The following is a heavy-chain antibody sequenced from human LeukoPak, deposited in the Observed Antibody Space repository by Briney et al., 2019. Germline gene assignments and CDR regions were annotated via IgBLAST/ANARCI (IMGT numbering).Heavy chain of an antibody. CDR2: IGGSGGST. CDR3: ARIYYGMDV. J-gene: IGHJ6*02. Sequence: PGGSLRLSCAASGFSFSSHAMSWVRQAPGKGLEWVSLIGGSGGSTYYADSVKGRFTISRDNSKNTLYVQMNSLRVEDTAVYYCARIYYGMDVWGQGTTVTVSS. V-gene: IGHV3-23*01. CDR1: GFSFSSHA.